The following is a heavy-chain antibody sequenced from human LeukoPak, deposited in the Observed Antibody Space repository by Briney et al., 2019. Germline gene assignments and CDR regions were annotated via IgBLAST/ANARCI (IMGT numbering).Heavy chain of an antibody. CDR2: IKSDGSST. CDR1: RFTFSSYW. CDR3: ARVGGVVYAFDI. J-gene: IGHJ3*02. D-gene: IGHD3-16*01. V-gene: IGHV3-74*01. Sequence: GGSLRLSCAASRFTFSSYWMHWVRQAPGKGLVWVSRIKSDGSSTSYADSVKGRFTISRDNAKNTLHLQMNSLRAEDTAVYYCARVGGVVYAFDIWGQGTMVTVSS.